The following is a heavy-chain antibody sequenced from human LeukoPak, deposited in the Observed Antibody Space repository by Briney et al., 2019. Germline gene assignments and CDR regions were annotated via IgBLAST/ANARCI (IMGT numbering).Heavy chain of an antibody. Sequence: GGSLRLSCAASGFTFSSYGMHWVRQAPGKGLEWVAVISYDGSNKYYADSVKGRFTISRDNSKNTLYLQMNSLRAEDTAVYYCAKGAVATIAPLYFDYWGQGTLVTVSS. CDR2: ISYDGSNK. CDR1: GFTFSSYG. V-gene: IGHV3-30*18. CDR3: AKGAVATIAPLYFDY. J-gene: IGHJ4*02. D-gene: IGHD5-12*01.